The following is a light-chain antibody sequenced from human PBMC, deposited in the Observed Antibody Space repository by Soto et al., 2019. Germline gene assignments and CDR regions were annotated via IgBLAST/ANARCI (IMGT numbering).Light chain of an antibody. V-gene: IGLV2-23*01. CDR3: CSYAGSNTFV. J-gene: IGLJ1*01. Sequence: QSALTQPASVSGSPGQSITISCTGTTSDVGSYHLVSWYQHHPGKAPKLMIYEGSKRPSGVSNRFSGSKSGNTASLTISGLQAEDEADYYCCSYAGSNTFVFGTGTKLTVL. CDR1: TSDVGSYHL. CDR2: EGS.